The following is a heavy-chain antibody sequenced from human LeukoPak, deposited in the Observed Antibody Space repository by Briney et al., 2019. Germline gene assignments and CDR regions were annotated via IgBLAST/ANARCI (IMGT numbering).Heavy chain of an antibody. V-gene: IGHV4-30-2*01. CDR3: AREKGEVAGKFDY. CDR2: IYHSGST. D-gene: IGHD6-19*01. CDR1: GGSISSGGYY. Sequence: PSQTLSLTCTVSGGSISSGGYYWSWIRQPPGKGLEWIGYIYHSGSTYYNPSLKSRVTISVDRSKNQFSLKLSSVTAADTAVYYCAREKGEVAGKFDYWGQGTLVTVSS. J-gene: IGHJ4*02.